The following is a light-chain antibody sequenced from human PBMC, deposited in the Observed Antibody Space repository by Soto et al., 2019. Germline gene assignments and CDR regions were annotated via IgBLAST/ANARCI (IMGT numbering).Light chain of an antibody. CDR2: GAS. CDR1: QSVSSSY. V-gene: IGKV3-20*01. Sequence: EIVWTQSPGTLSLSPGERATLSCRASQSVSSSYLAWYQQKPGQAPRVLIYGASSSATGIPDRFSGSGSGTEFTLTISRVEPEDVAVYFCQQYGNSPAITFGQGTKVEIK. J-gene: IGKJ2*01. CDR3: QQYGNSPAIT.